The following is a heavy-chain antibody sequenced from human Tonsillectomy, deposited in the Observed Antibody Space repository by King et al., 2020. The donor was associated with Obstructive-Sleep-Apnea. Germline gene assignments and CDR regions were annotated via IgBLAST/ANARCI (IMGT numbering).Heavy chain of an antibody. CDR3: TRRTTTTAKGFDS. CDR1: GFTFSGST. D-gene: IGHD1-1*01. Sequence: VQLVESGGGLVQPGGSLKLSCAASGFTFSGSTMHWVRQASGKGLEWVGRVSNKANGYATLYAASVNGRVTISRDDSKNTAYLQMNSLKTEDTAVYYCTRRTTTTAKGFDSWGQGTLVTVSS. J-gene: IGHJ4*02. CDR2: VSNKANGYAT. V-gene: IGHV3-73*01.